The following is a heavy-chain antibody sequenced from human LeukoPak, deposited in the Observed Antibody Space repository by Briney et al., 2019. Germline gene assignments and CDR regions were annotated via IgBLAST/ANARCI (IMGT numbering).Heavy chain of an antibody. CDR1: GGSISNYY. CDR3: ARGRCSGGSCYSGTDYFDY. CDR2: IYYSGST. J-gene: IGHJ4*02. D-gene: IGHD2-15*01. Sequence: SETLSLTCTVSGGSISNYYWSWIRQPPGKGLEWIAYIYYSGSTNYNPSLKSRVTISVDTSKNQFSLKLSSVTAADTAVYYCARGRCSGGSCYSGTDYFDYWGQGTLVTVSS. V-gene: IGHV4-59*01.